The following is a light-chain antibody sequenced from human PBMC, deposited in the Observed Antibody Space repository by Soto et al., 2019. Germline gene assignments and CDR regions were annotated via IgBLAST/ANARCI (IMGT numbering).Light chain of an antibody. CDR3: QQYDNSPLT. Sequence: EIVLTQSPATLSLSPGERATLSCRASQSVSSNYLAWYQQKPGQGPSLLIYGAASRATGIPDRFSGSGSGTDFTLTISRLEPEDFAVYYCQQYDNSPLTFGGGTKVDIK. CDR1: QSVSSNY. V-gene: IGKV3-20*01. CDR2: GAA. J-gene: IGKJ4*01.